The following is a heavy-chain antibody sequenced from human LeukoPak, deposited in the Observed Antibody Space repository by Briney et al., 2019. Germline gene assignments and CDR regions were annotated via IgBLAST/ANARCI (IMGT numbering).Heavy chain of an antibody. CDR3: ARVSVRESWGNWFDP. Sequence: PSETLSLTCTVSGGSISSYYWSWIRQPPGKGLEWIGYIYYSGSTNYNPPLKSRVTISVDTSKNQFSLKLSSVTAADTAVYYCARVSVRESWGNWFDPWGQGTLVTVSS. D-gene: IGHD2/OR15-2a*01. CDR2: IYYSGST. CDR1: GGSISSYY. V-gene: IGHV4-59*01. J-gene: IGHJ5*02.